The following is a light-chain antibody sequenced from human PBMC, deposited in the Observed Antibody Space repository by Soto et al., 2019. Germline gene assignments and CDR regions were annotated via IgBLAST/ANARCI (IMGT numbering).Light chain of an antibody. CDR1: QSISSY. CDR3: QQSYSSPRT. Sequence: DTQITQSPSSLSASVGDRVTITCRASQSISSYLNWYQQTPGKAPKLLIYAASSLQSGVPSRFSGSGSGTDFTLTISRLRPEDFATYYCQQSYSSPRTVGQGTKVDIK. CDR2: AAS. V-gene: IGKV1-39*01. J-gene: IGKJ1*01.